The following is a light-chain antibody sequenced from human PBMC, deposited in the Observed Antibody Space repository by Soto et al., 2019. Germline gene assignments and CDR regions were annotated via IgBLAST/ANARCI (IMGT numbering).Light chain of an antibody. CDR2: DVS. CDR1: SSDVGGYNY. Sequence: QSVLTQPASVSGSPGQSITISCTGTSSDVGGYNYVSWYQQHPGKAPQLMIYDVSNRPSGDSDRFSGSKSDNTASLTISGLQAEDEADYYCRSYTRTTTLVFGGGTKLTVL. J-gene: IGLJ2*01. CDR3: RSYTRTTTLV. V-gene: IGLV2-14*01.